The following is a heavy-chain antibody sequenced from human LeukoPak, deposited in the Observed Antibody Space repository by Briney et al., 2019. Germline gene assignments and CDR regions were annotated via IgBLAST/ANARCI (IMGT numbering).Heavy chain of an antibody. V-gene: IGHV3-48*01. Sequence: GGSLRLSCEVSGFSFSGHAMNWVRQAPGRGLEWVAYITSSSDVIYYADSVKGRFTISRDNSKNTLYLQMNSLRAEDTAVYYCAKDRVYDSSGYSPYNWFDPWGQGTLVTVSS. CDR1: GFSFSGHA. D-gene: IGHD3-22*01. CDR3: AKDRVYDSSGYSPYNWFDP. J-gene: IGHJ5*02. CDR2: ITSSSDVI.